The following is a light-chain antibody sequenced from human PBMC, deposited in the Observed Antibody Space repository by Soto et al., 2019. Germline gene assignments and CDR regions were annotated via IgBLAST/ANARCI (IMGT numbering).Light chain of an antibody. CDR1: QSISSY. Sequence: DIQMTQSPSSLSASVGDRVTITCRASQSISSYLNWYQQKPGKAPKLLIYAASSLQSGVPSRFSGSGSGTVSTLTISSLQPEDFVTYYCQQSYSTPFTFGPGTKVDIK. V-gene: IGKV1-39*01. CDR3: QQSYSTPFT. J-gene: IGKJ3*01. CDR2: AAS.